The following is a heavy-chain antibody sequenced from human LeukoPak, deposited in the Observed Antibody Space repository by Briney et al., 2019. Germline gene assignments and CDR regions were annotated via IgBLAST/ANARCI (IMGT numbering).Heavy chain of an antibody. Sequence: SETLSLTCTVSGGSISSSSYYWGWIRQPPGKGLEWIGSIYYSGSTYYNPSLKSRVTISVDTSKNQFSLKLSSVTAADTAVYYCARANFSGSYSFDYWGQGTLVTVSS. V-gene: IGHV4-39*07. CDR1: GGSISSSSYY. J-gene: IGHJ4*02. CDR3: ARANFSGSYSFDY. CDR2: IYYSGST. D-gene: IGHD1-26*01.